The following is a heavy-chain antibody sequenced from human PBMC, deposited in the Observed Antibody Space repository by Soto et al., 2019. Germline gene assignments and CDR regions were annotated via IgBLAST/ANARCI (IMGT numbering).Heavy chain of an antibody. Sequence: GGSLRLSGTASEITFRGYAMSGVRQAPGKGLEWVSHISNSGRSTKYADSVKVRFTISRDNSKNTLYLQMNSRRAEDTAIYYSATAATVSYDMGXWGQGTTVTVS. CDR3: ATAATVSYDMGX. CDR1: EITFRGYA. J-gene: IGHJ6*02. CDR2: ISNSGRST. D-gene: IGHD4-17*01. V-gene: IGHV3-23*01.